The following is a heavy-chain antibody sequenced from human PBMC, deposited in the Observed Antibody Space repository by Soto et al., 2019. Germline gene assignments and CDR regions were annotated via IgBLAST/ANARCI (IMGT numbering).Heavy chain of an antibody. Sequence: SETLSLTCAVYGGSFSGYYWSWIRQPPGKGLEWIGYIYYSGSTNYNPSLKSRVTISVDTSKNQFSLKLSSVTAADTAVYYCARRILGYCTNGVCYSPILDYWGQGTLVTVS. CDR2: IYYSGST. D-gene: IGHD2-8*01. J-gene: IGHJ4*02. CDR1: GGSFSGYY. CDR3: ARRILGYCTNGVCYSPILDY. V-gene: IGHV4-59*12.